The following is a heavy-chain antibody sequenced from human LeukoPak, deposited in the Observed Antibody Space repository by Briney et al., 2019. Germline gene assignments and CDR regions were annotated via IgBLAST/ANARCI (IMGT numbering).Heavy chain of an antibody. Sequence: HRASVKVSCKASGYTFTSYDINWVRQATGQGLEWMGWMNPNSGNTGYAQKFQGRVTMTRNTSISTAYMELSSLRSEDTAVYYCAREGHPYSLIAVAGTDFDYWGQGTLVTVSS. CDR1: GYTFTSYD. D-gene: IGHD6-19*01. CDR2: MNPNSGNT. CDR3: AREGHPYSLIAVAGTDFDY. J-gene: IGHJ4*02. V-gene: IGHV1-8*01.